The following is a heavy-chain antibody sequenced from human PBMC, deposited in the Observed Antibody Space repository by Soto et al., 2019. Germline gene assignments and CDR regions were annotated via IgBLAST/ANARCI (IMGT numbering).Heavy chain of an antibody. CDR3: ANSIAVAGTGILN. J-gene: IGHJ4*02. CDR2: ISYDGSNK. D-gene: IGHD6-19*01. CDR1: GFTFSSYG. Sequence: GSLRLSCAASGFTFSSYGMHWVRQAPGKGLEWVAVISYDGSNKYYADSVKGRFTISRDNSKNTLYLQMNSLRAEDTAVYYCANSIAVAGTGILNWGQGTLVTVSS. V-gene: IGHV3-30*18.